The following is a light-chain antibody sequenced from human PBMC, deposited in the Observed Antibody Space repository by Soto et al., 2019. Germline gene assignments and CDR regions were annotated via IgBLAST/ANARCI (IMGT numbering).Light chain of an antibody. Sequence: EIVLTQSPGTLSLSLGERATLSCRASQTISSAFFAWYQQKPGLPPRLLIYSTSSRASGVPDRFSGSGSGTDFTLTISRVEPEDSAVYYCQQYSPSPSYTFGQGTKLAIK. CDR1: QTISSAF. V-gene: IGKV3-20*01. CDR3: QQYSPSPSYT. CDR2: STS. J-gene: IGKJ2*01.